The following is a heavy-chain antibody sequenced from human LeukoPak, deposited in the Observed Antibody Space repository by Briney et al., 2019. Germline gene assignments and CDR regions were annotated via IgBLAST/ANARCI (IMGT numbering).Heavy chain of an antibody. V-gene: IGHV4-61*01. CDR1: GYSISSGYY. CDR3: ARGRYGTISRGWFDP. Sequence: SETLSLSCTVSGYSISSGYYWRWIRQPPGKGLEWIGYIYYSGTTNYNPSLKSRVTISVDTSKKKISLKLSSVTAADTAVYYCARGRYGTISRGWFDPWGQGTLVTVSS. D-gene: IGHD1-14*01. J-gene: IGHJ5*02. CDR2: IYYSGTT.